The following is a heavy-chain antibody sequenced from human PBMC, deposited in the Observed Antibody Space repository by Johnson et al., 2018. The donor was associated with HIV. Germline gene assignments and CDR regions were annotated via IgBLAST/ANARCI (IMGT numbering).Heavy chain of an antibody. CDR2: INSDGSST. CDR3: ARERDYYDSGGYWVDAFDI. Sequence: VQLVESGGGVVQPGRSLTLSCAASGITISRNWMHWVRQAPGKGPVWVSRINSDGSSTNYADSVKGRFSISRDNAENTLYLQMNSLRAEDTAVYYCARERDYYDSGGYWVDAFDIWGQGTMVTVSS. CDR1: GITISRNW. D-gene: IGHD3-22*01. V-gene: IGHV3-74*01. J-gene: IGHJ3*02.